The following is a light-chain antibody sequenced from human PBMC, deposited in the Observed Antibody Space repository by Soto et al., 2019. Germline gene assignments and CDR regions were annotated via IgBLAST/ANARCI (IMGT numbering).Light chain of an antibody. CDR1: QSISFW. Sequence: DIQMTQSPCTLSASVGDRVTITCRANQSISFWLAWYQQKPGKAPKVLIYKASTLESGVPSRFSGSGSGTEFTLTINGLQPDDFATYYCQHYQSYLWTFGQGTKVDIK. J-gene: IGKJ1*01. CDR3: QHYQSYLWT. CDR2: KAS. V-gene: IGKV1-5*03.